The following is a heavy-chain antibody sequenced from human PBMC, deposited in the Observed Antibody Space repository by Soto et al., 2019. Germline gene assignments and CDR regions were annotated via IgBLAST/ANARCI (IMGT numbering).Heavy chain of an antibody. Sequence: QITLKESGPTLVKPPQTLTLTCTFSGFSLSTSGVGVGWIRQPPGKALEWLALIYWDDDKRYSPSLKSRLTITKDTCKNQVVLTMSNMDPVDTATYYCAHRRSYCGGDCYPDAFDIWGQGTMVTVSS. J-gene: IGHJ3*02. V-gene: IGHV2-5*02. D-gene: IGHD2-21*02. CDR3: AHRRSYCGGDCYPDAFDI. CDR1: GFSLSTSGVG. CDR2: IYWDDDK.